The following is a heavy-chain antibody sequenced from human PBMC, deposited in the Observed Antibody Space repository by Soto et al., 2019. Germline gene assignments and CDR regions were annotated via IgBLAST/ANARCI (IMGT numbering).Heavy chain of an antibody. J-gene: IGHJ4*02. V-gene: IGHV3-30*04. CDR1: GFTFSSFA. CDR2: ISDDGSSK. D-gene: IGHD6-19*01. Sequence: VRLSCAASGFTFSSFAMHWVRQAPGKGLEWVAVISDDGSSKYYADSVKGRFTISRDNSKNTLYLQMNSLRGEDTAVYSCTRVEQWLYIAKYWGQGTLVTVSS. CDR3: TRVEQWLYIAKY.